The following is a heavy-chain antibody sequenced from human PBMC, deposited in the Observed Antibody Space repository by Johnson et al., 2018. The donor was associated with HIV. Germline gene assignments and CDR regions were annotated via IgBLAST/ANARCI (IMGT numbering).Heavy chain of an antibody. V-gene: IGHV3-30-3*01. CDR2: ISYDGSNK. Sequence: QVQLVESGGGVVQPGRSLRLSYAASGFTFSSYAMHWVRQAPGKGLEWVAVISYDGSNKYYADSVKGRFTISRDNSKTTLYLQMNSLRAEDTAVYYCAKAPLDLIGDPVSFDIWGQGTMVTVSS. CDR1: GFTFSSYA. J-gene: IGHJ3*02. D-gene: IGHD2-21*01. CDR3: AKAPLDLIGDPVSFDI.